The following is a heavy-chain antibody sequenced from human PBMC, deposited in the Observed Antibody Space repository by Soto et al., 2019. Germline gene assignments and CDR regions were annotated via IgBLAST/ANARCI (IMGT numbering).Heavy chain of an antibody. CDR1: GYSLNDVS. J-gene: IGHJ5*02. CDR3: GCAVGGPLAWFDP. V-gene: IGHV1-24*01. Sequence: ASVKVSCKVSGYSLNDVSINWVRQTPGRGLEWMGGLDPEDGKTLYAQQFQGRVIMTEDTSSDTVYMNLSSLGSEDTAVYYCGCAVGGPLAWFDPWGPGTLVTVSS. CDR2: LDPEDGKT. D-gene: IGHD6-19*01.